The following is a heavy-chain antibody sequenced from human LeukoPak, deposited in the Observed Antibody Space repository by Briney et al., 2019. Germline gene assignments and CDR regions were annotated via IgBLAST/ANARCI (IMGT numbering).Heavy chain of an antibody. V-gene: IGHV4-39*07. CDR3: ARAAPPPAKKNLDW. J-gene: IGHJ4*02. D-gene: IGHD3/OR15-3a*01. Sequence: KTSETLSLTCTVSGGSISSSSYYWGWIRQPPGKGLEWIGSIYYSGSTNYNPSLKSRVTISVDTSKNQFSLKLSSVTAADTAVYSGARAAPPPAKKNLDWGGQEPLVTVS. CDR2: IYYSGST. CDR1: GGSISSSSYY.